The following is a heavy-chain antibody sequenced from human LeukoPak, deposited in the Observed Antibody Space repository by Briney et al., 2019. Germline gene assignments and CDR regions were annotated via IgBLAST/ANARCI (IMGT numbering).Heavy chain of an antibody. CDR1: GGSINSGGYY. CDR3: ARGPSFGGSSRFDL. D-gene: IGHD6-6*01. Sequence: SQTLSLTCSVSGGSINSGGYYWTWIRQLPGKGLEWIGFISHSGNTYYNSSLMSRVIMSVDTSKNQFTLILSSVTAADTALYYCARGPSFGGSSRFDLWGRGTLVIVSS. CDR2: ISHSGNT. J-gene: IGHJ2*01. V-gene: IGHV4-31*03.